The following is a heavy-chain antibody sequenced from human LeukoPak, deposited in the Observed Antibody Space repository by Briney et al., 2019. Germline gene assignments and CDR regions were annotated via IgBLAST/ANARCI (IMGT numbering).Heavy chain of an antibody. Sequence: SETLSLTCAVYGGSFSGYYWSWIRQPPGKGLEWIGEINHSGSTNYNPSLKSRVTISVDTSKNQFSLKLSSVTAADTAVYYCARDYRSGSSIDYWGQGTLVTVSS. CDR2: INHSGST. D-gene: IGHD3-10*01. J-gene: IGHJ4*02. CDR1: GGSFSGYY. V-gene: IGHV4-34*01. CDR3: ARDYRSGSSIDY.